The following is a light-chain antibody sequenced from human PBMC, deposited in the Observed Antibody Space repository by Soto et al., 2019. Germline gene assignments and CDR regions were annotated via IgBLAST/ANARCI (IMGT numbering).Light chain of an antibody. V-gene: IGLV1-40*01. Sequence: QSVLTQPPSVSGAPGQRVTISCTGSSSNIGEGYDVHWYQQLPGTAPKLLIYGNSNRPSGVPDRFSGSKSGTSASLAITGLQSEDEADYYCAAWDDSLNGDVFGTGTKLTVL. CDR1: SSNIGEGYD. J-gene: IGLJ1*01. CDR3: AAWDDSLNGDV. CDR2: GNS.